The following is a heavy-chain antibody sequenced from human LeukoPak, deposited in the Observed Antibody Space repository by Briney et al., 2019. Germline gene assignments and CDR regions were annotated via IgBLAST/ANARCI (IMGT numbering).Heavy chain of an antibody. D-gene: IGHD3-22*01. Sequence: SENLSLTCTVSGGSISSYYWNWIRQPPGKGLEWIGYIYYSGSTNYSPSLKSRVTISVDMSKNQFSLKLSSVTAADTAVYYCARLSYDRSGYWPDYFDYWGQGTLVTVSS. CDR3: ARLSYDRSGYWPDYFDY. CDR1: GGSISSYY. CDR2: IYYSGST. J-gene: IGHJ4*02. V-gene: IGHV4-59*08.